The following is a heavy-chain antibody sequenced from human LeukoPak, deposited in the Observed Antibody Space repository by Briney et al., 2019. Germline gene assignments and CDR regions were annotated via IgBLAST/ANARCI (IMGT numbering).Heavy chain of an antibody. D-gene: IGHD2-15*01. V-gene: IGHV3-20*04. J-gene: IGHJ4*02. Sequence: GGSLRLSCIAYGFTFDDYGMSWVRQAPRKGLEWVSGINWNGGSTGYADSVKGRFTISRDNAKNSLYLQMNSLRAEDTALYYCARDLRGGEAYWGQGTLVTVSS. CDR2: INWNGGST. CDR1: GFTFDDYG. CDR3: ARDLRGGEAY.